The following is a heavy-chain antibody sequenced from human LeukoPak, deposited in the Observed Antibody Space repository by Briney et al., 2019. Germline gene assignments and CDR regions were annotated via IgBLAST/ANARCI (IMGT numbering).Heavy chain of an antibody. J-gene: IGHJ4*02. CDR1: GFTFSSYS. D-gene: IGHD2-15*01. Sequence: PGGSLRLSCAASGFTFSSYSMNWVRQAPGKGLEWVSSISSSSSYIYYADSVKGRFTISRDNAKNSLYLQMNSLRAEDTAVYYCARDFPYRSGGSCSVYWGQGTLVTVSS. CDR3: ARDFPYRSGGSCSVY. V-gene: IGHV3-21*01. CDR2: ISSSSSYI.